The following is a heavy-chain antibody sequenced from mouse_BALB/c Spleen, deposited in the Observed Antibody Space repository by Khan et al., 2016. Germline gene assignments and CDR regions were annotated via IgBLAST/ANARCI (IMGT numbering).Heavy chain of an antibody. CDR3: ARLSLYYTMDY. Sequence: QIQLVQSGPELKKPGETVKISCKASGYTFTNYGMNWVKQAPGKGLKWMGWINTYTGEPTYADDFKGRFAFSLETSASTAYLQINNLKNEDTATXFCARLSLYYTMDYWGQGTSVTVSS. CDR1: GYTFTNYG. V-gene: IGHV9-3-1*01. CDR2: INTYTGEP. J-gene: IGHJ4*01.